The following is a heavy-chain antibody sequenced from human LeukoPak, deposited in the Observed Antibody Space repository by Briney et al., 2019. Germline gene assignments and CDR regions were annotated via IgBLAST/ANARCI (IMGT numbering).Heavy chain of an antibody. CDR2: INPNSGGT. D-gene: IGHD3-10*01. J-gene: IGHJ5*02. V-gene: IGHV1-2*02. CDR3: ARDRGYYGSGSSGLDP. CDR1: GYTFTGYY. Sequence: ASVKVSCKASGYTFTGYYMRWVRQAPGQGLEWMGWINPNSGGTNYAQKFQGRVTMTRDTSISTAYMELSRLRSDDTAVYYCARDRGYYGSGSSGLDPWGQGTLVTVSS.